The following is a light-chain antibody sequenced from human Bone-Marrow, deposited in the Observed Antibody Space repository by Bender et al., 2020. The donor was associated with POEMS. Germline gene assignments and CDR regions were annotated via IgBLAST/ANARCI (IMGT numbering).Light chain of an antibody. J-gene: IGLJ3*02. CDR1: SSDFGGYNY. Sequence: QSALTQPASVSGSPGQTITISCTGISSDFGGYNYVSWYQHRPGKVPRLMIFDVNNRPSGVSNRFSASKSGNTASLTISGLQAEDEADYYCCSYEGLNWVFGGGTKLTIL. CDR3: CSYEGLNWV. CDR2: DVN. V-gene: IGLV2-14*03.